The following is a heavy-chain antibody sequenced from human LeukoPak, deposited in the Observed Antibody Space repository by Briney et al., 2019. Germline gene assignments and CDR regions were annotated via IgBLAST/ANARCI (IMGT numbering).Heavy chain of an antibody. J-gene: IGHJ3*02. CDR3: AREKYQLLLRAFDI. CDR1: GGSFRGYY. V-gene: IGHV4-34*01. D-gene: IGHD2-2*01. Sequence: SETLSLTCAVYGGSFRGYYLGWNRQPPGKGVEWIGEINHSGSTNYNPSLKSRVTISVDTSKNQFSLKLSSVTAAGTAVYYCAREKYQLLLRAFDIWGQGTMVAVSS. CDR2: INHSGST.